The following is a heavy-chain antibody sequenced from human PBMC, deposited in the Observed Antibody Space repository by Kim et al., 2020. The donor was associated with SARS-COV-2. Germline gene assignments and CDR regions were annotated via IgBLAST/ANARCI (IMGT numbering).Heavy chain of an antibody. CDR3: ARTSGSLIRD. J-gene: IGHJ4*02. D-gene: IGHD3-16*01. Sequence: YNDYAVSVKSRITLNPDTSKNQFSLQLNSVTPEDTAVYYCARTSGSLIRDWGQGTLVTVSS. V-gene: IGHV6-1*01. CDR2: YN.